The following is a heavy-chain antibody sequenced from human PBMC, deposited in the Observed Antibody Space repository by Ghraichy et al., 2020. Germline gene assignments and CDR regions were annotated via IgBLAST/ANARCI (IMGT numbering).Heavy chain of an antibody. V-gene: IGHV3-30*18. J-gene: IGHJ6*02. CDR3: AKDDEAYCGGDCYSEYYYHGMDV. CDR1: GFTFSSYA. Sequence: GESLNISCAASGFTFSSYAMHWVRQAPGKGLEWVAVISYDGNIKYYADSVKGRFIISRDNSKTKNTLYLRMNSLRAEDTAVYYCAKDDEAYCGGDCYSEYYYHGMDVWGQGTTVIVSS. CDR2: ISYDGNIK. D-gene: IGHD2-21*02.